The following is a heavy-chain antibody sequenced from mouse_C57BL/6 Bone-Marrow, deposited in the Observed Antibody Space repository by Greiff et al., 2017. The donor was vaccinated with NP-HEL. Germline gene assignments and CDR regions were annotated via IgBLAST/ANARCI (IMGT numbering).Heavy chain of an antibody. Sequence: QVQLQQPGAELVRPGSSVKLSCKASGYTFTSYWMHWVKQRPIQGLEWIGNIDPSDSETHYNQKFKDKATLTVDKSSSPAYMQLSSLTSEDSAVYYCATPLMYYYGSSPGVWGTGTTVTVSS. CDR2: IDPSDSET. CDR3: ATPLMYYYGSSPGV. D-gene: IGHD1-1*01. CDR1: GYTFTSYW. J-gene: IGHJ1*03. V-gene: IGHV1-52*01.